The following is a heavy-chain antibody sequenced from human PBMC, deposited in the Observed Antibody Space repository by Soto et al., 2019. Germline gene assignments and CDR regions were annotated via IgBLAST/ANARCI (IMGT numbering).Heavy chain of an antibody. Sequence: RLSCAVSAFHGSDYEMNCARQAPGKGLEWISMITSGGKVFYYSDPVRGRFVISRDESANSLHLQMDNLRAEDTAFYFCARGRYALSVWGQGTTVTVSS. V-gene: IGHV3-48*03. CDR2: ITSGGKVF. J-gene: IGHJ6*01. CDR3: ARGRYALSV. D-gene: IGHD3-9*01. CDR1: AFHGSDYE.